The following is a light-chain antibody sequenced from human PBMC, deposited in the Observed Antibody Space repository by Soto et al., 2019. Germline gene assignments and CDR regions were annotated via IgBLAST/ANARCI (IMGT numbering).Light chain of an antibody. CDR3: GHHDDRPRLT. V-gene: IGKV3D-15*01. Sequence: DIVMAQSPATRSLSPGERATLSCRASWSVSSCLDWYQQKPGQAPRLLVFGASYRATCIPARFSGSGSGTDSNLPISSPQSEDFAVYFCGHHDDRPRLTFGSGAKGDI. CDR1: WSVSSC. J-gene: IGKJ3*01. CDR2: GAS.